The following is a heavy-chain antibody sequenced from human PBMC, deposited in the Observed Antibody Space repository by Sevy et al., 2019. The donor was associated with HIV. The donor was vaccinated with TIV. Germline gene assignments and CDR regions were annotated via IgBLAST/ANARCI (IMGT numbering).Heavy chain of an antibody. CDR1: SGSISSYY. CDR3: TSAPPVRSGDDSLNWFDP. CDR2: IHSSGTT. J-gene: IGHJ5*02. Sequence: SETLSLTCTVSSGSISSYYWSWIRQPPGKGLEYIGYIHSSGTTNCNPSLKSRVTISVDTSKNQFSLNLSSVTAADTAVDYCTSAPPVRSGDDSLNWFDPWGQGTLVTVSS. V-gene: IGHV4-59*01. D-gene: IGHD5-12*01.